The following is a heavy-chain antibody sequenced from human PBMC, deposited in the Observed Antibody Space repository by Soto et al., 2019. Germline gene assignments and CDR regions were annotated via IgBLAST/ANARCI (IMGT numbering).Heavy chain of an antibody. CDR3: ARGQVVAAQH. CDR2: IYHSGST. V-gene: IGHV4-30-2*01. J-gene: IGHJ4*02. Sequence: SETLSLTCAVSGGSISSGGYSWSWIRQPPGKGLEWIGYIYHSGSTYYNPSLKSRVTIPVDRSKNQFSLKLSSVTAADTAVYYCARGQVVAAQHWGQGTLVTVSS. D-gene: IGHD2-15*01. CDR1: GGSISSGGYS.